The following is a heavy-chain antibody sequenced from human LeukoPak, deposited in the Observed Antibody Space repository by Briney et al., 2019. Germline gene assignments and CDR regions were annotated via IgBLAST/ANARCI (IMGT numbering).Heavy chain of an antibody. CDR3: ARHYDSGTYPLDY. Sequence: SETLSLTCTVYGGSINNYYWGWVRQPPGPRLEYIGWIYYSGNTNYNPSLKSRVTISLDTSKNQFSLTLTSVTAADTAVYYCARHYDSGTYPLDYWGPGTLVTVSS. V-gene: IGHV4-59*01. CDR2: IYYSGNT. CDR1: GGSINNYY. D-gene: IGHD3-10*01. J-gene: IGHJ4*02.